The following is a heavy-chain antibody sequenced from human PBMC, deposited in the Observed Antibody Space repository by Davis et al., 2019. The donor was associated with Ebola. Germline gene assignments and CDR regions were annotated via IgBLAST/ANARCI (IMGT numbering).Heavy chain of an antibody. Sequence: SLITSCGASGFTSSHYAMSWVRQAPGTGLDWVSAISGSGGSTYYADSVKGRFTISRDNSKNTLYLQMNSLRAEDTAVYYCARDITLRGPFDPWGQGTLVTVSS. J-gene: IGHJ5*02. CDR1: GFTSSHYA. D-gene: IGHD3-10*01. CDR2: ISGSGGST. CDR3: ARDITLRGPFDP. V-gene: IGHV3-23*01.